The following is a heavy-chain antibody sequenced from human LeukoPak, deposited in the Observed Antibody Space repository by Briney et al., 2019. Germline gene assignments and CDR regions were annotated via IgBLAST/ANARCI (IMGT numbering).Heavy chain of an antibody. CDR3: ARDRGSLYGGTSYFDY. Sequence: SENLSLTCTVSGGSISSGGYYWSWIRQHPGKGLEWIGYIYYSGSTYYNPSLKSRVTISVDTSKNQFSLKLSSVTAADTAVYYCARDRGSLYGGTSYFDYWGQGTLVTVSS. J-gene: IGHJ4*02. CDR2: IYYSGST. CDR1: GGSISSGGYY. V-gene: IGHV4-31*03. D-gene: IGHD4-23*01.